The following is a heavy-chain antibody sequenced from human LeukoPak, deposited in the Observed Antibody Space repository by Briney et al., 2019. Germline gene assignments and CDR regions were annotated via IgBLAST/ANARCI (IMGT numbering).Heavy chain of an antibody. J-gene: IGHJ4*02. Sequence: SETLSLTCTVSGGSISGSYWSWIRQPLGKGLEWIGHISYSGSTSYNPSLKSRVTLSVDTPKNQFSLKVSSVTAADTAVYYCARAVHYSGSGSYYTIFDYWGQGTLVTASS. CDR3: ARAVHYSGSGSYYTIFDY. D-gene: IGHD3-10*01. V-gene: IGHV4-59*01. CDR2: ISYSGST. CDR1: GGSISGSY.